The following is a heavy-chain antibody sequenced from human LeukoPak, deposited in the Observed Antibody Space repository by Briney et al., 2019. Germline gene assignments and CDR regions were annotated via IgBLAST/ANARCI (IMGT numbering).Heavy chain of an antibody. CDR2: ISYDGSNK. CDR3: AKGSIEMTDIVVVPAAHLPYYYYGMDV. V-gene: IGHV3-30*18. Sequence: GGSLRLSCAASGFTFSSYGMHWVRQAPGKGLEWVAVISYDGSNKYYADSVKGRFTISRDNSKNTLYLQMNSLRAEDTAVYYCAKGSIEMTDIVVVPAAHLPYYYYGMDVWGQGTTVTVSS. CDR1: GFTFSSYG. D-gene: IGHD2-2*01. J-gene: IGHJ6*02.